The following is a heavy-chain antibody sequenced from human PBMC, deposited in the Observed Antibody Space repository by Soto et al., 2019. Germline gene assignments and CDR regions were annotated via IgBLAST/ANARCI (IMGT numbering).Heavy chain of an antibody. J-gene: IGHJ3*02. CDR2: IYYSGST. CDR3: ARGARTTVTKHDAFDI. CDR1: GGSISSGGYY. D-gene: IGHD4-17*01. V-gene: IGHV4-31*03. Sequence: QVQLQESGPGLVKPSQTLSLTCTVSGGSISSGGYYWSWIRQHPGKGLEWIGYIYYSGSTYYNPSLKSRVTISVDTSKKQFSLKLSSVTAADTAVYYCARGARTTVTKHDAFDIWGQGTMVTVSS.